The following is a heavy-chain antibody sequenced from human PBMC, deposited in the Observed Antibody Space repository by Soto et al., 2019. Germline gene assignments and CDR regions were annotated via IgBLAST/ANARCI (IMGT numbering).Heavy chain of an antibody. Sequence: KPGGSLRLSCAVSGFTFSDYYMSWIRQAPGKGLQWVSNIRSSGSAIYYADSVKGRFTISRDNAENSLYLQMNSLRAEDTAVYYCAREDDTSGSGYFDYWGQGALVTVSS. D-gene: IGHD3-22*01. J-gene: IGHJ4*02. CDR2: IRSSGSAI. CDR1: GFTFSDYY. V-gene: IGHV3-11*01. CDR3: AREDDTSGSGYFDY.